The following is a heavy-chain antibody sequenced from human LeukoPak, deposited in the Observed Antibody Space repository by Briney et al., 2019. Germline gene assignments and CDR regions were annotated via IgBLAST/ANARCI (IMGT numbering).Heavy chain of an antibody. CDR2: ICTSGTI. CDR3: ARDRDYSNSLDY. J-gene: IGHJ4*02. D-gene: IGHD6-6*01. V-gene: IGHV4-4*07. Sequence: SETLSLTCTVSGDSISSCYWSWIRQPAEKGLEWIGRICTSGTINYNPSLKNRVTMSVDTSKNQFALKLTSVTAADTAVYYCARDRDYSNSLDYWGQGTLVTVSS. CDR1: GDSISSCY.